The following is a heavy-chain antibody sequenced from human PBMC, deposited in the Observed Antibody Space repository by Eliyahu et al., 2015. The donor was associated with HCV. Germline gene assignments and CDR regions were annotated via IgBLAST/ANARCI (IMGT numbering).Heavy chain of an antibody. V-gene: IGHV3-74*01. CDR2: INTDGSST. J-gene: IGHJ6*02. Sequence: EVQLVESGGGLVQPGGSLRLSCAVSGFTFSSYXXXWVRQAPGKGLVWVSRINTDGSSTNYADSVKGRFTISRDNAKNTLYVQMNSLRAEDTAVYYCTRTLMSGYDSSYYYYYGMDVWGQGTTVTVSS. CDR1: GFTFSSYX. D-gene: IGHD5-12*01. CDR3: TRTLMSGYDSSYYYYYGMDV.